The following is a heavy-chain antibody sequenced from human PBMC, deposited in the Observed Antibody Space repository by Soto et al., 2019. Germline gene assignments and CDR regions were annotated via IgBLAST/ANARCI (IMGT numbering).Heavy chain of an antibody. V-gene: IGHV3-30-3*01. Sequence: TGGALRLSCAASGFTFNTYAMHWVRQAPGKGLEWVAVISYDGGSKDYADSVKGRFTISRDNSKNTLYLQMKSLRADDTAVYYCARSDYCDYIPDDYWGQGTLIPVSS. CDR1: GFTFNTYA. J-gene: IGHJ4*02. D-gene: IGHD4-17*01. CDR3: ARSDYCDYIPDDY. CDR2: ISYDGGSK.